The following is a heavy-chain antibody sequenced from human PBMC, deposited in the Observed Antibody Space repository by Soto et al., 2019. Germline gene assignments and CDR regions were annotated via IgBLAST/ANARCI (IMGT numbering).Heavy chain of an antibody. CDR1: GFTFSSYS. J-gene: IGHJ6*02. V-gene: IGHV3-21*01. Sequence: ESGGGLVKPGGSLRLSCAASGFTFSSYSMNWVRQAPGKGLEWVSSISSSSSYIYYADSVKGRFTISRDNAKNSLYLQMNSLRAEDTAVYYCARDMSSSWTLGYYYYGMDVWGQGTTVTVSS. CDR2: ISSSSSYI. D-gene: IGHD6-13*01. CDR3: ARDMSSSWTLGYYYYGMDV.